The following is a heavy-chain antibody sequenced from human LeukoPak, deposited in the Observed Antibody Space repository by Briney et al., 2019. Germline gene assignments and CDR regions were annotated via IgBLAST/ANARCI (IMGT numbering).Heavy chain of an antibody. J-gene: IGHJ4*02. Sequence: GGSLRLSCAASGFTFSSYGMHWVRQAPGKGLERVAPIWYDGSNKYYTDSVKGRLTISRDNSKNTLYLQMNSLRAEDTAIYYCAREGPRGNSQFDYWGQGTLVTVSS. CDR2: IWYDGSNK. D-gene: IGHD2/OR15-2a*01. CDR1: GFTFSSYG. CDR3: AREGPRGNSQFDY. V-gene: IGHV3-33*01.